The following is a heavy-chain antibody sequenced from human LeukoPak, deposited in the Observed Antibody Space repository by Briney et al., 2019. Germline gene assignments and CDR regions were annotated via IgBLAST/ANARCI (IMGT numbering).Heavy chain of an antibody. Sequence: SETLSLTCNVSGASMSSNYWGWIRQPPGKGLEWIGYIYHSGNTNYSPSLESRVTMSVDESKNQFSLRVHFVSAADTAVYYCASTRRAAVAGRFDSWGQGTLVTVSS. CDR2: IYHSGNT. CDR3: ASTRRAAVAGRFDS. CDR1: GASMSSNY. J-gene: IGHJ4*02. V-gene: IGHV4-4*09. D-gene: IGHD6-19*01.